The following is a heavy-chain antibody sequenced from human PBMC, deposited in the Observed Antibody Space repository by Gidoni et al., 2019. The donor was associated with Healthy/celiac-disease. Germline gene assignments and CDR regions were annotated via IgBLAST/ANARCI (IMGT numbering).Heavy chain of an antibody. D-gene: IGHD5-12*01. V-gene: IGHV3-21*01. Sequence: EVQLVESGGGLVKPGGSLRLSCAASGFTFSSYSMNWVRQAPGKGLEWVSSISSSSSYIYYADSVKGRFTISRDNAKNSLYLQMISLRAEDTAVYYCARSRDGYNFYFDYWGQGTLVTVSS. CDR2: ISSSSSYI. CDR1: GFTFSSYS. CDR3: ARSRDGYNFYFDY. J-gene: IGHJ4*02.